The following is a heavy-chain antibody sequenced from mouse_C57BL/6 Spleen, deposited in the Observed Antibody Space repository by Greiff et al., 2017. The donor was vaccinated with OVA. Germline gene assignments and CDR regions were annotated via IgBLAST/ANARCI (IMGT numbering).Heavy chain of an antibody. CDR3: ASHYAMDY. CDR1: GYSITSGYY. J-gene: IGHJ4*01. Sequence: EVQLQESGPGLVKPSQSLSLTCSVTGYSITSGYYWNWIRQFPGNKLEWMGYISYDGSNNYNPSLKNRISITRDTSKNQFFLKLNSVTTEDTATYYCASHYAMDYWGQGTSVTVSS. CDR2: ISYDGSN. V-gene: IGHV3-6*01.